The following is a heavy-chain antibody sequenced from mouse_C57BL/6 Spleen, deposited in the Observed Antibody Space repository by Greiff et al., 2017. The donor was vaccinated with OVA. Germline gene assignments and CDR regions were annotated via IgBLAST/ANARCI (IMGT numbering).Heavy chain of an antibody. Sequence: DVKLVESGGGLVKPGGSLKLSCAASGFTFSSYAMSWVRQTPEKRLEWVATISDGGSYTYYPDNVKGRFTISRDNAKNNLYLQMSHLKSEDTAMYYCARDLETAQATPYAMDYWGQGTSVTVSS. D-gene: IGHD3-2*02. CDR3: ARDLETAQATPYAMDY. CDR1: GFTFSSYA. V-gene: IGHV5-4*01. CDR2: ISDGGSYT. J-gene: IGHJ4*01.